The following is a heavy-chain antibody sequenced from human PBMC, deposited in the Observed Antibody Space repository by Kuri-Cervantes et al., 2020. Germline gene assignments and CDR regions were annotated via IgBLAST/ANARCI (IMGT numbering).Heavy chain of an antibody. CDR3: ARENWGMILTEFDP. J-gene: IGHJ5*02. D-gene: IGHD7-27*01. CDR1: GDSVSSNSAA. Sequence: SQTLSLTCAISGDSVSSNSAAWNWLRQSPSRGLEWLGRTYYRSKWYTDYAISVKSRITINPDTSKNQFSLQLNSVTPEDTAVYYCARENWGMILTEFDPWGQGTLVTVSS. V-gene: IGHV6-1*01. CDR2: TYYRSKWYT.